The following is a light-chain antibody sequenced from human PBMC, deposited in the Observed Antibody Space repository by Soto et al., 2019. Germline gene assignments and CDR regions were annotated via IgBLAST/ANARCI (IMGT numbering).Light chain of an antibody. CDR1: QSVSSN. CDR2: GAS. J-gene: IGKJ5*01. CDR3: QQRSNWPPIT. V-gene: IGKV3D-20*02. Sequence: EIVLTQSPGTLSLSPGERATLSCRASQSVSSNYLAWYQQKPGQAPRFLIYGASTRATGIPARFSGSGSGTEFTLTISSLQSEDFAVYYCQQRSNWPPITFGQGTRLEIK.